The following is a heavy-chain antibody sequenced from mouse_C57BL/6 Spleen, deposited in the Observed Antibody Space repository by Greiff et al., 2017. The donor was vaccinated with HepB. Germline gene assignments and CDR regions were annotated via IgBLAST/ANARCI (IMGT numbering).Heavy chain of an antibody. CDR1: GYTFTSYW. CDR2: IDPSDSET. V-gene: IGHV1-52*01. J-gene: IGHJ1*03. Sequence: QVQLKESGAELVRPGSSVKLSCKASGYTFTSYWMHWVKQRPIQGLEWIGNIDPSDSETHYNQKFKDKATLTVDKSSSTAYMQLSSLTSEDSAVYYCAKRGFYYGSSYGYFDVWGTGTTVTVSS. D-gene: IGHD1-1*01. CDR3: AKRGFYYGSSYGYFDV.